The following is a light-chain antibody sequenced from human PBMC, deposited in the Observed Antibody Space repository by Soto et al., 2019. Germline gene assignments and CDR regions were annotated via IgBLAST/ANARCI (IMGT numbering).Light chain of an antibody. CDR3: HHPGTSAT. Sequence: IVLNQFRATMSMYTGHGAKLSGRASQPINTKSLAWYQQKSSQTPRLLIYATSTRAAGIPDRFSGSGSGTDFTLTLSGLEPEGFPTYYCHHPGTSATFGQRTKVDIK. CDR2: ATS. J-gene: IGKJ1*01. CDR1: QPINTKS. V-gene: IGKV3-20*01.